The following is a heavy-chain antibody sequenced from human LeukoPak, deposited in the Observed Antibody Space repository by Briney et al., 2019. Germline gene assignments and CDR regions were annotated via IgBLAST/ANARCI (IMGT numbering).Heavy chain of an antibody. CDR2: IRYDGSNK. J-gene: IGHJ4*02. Sequence: PGGSLILSCAASGFTFSSYGMHWVRQAPGKGLEWVAFIRYDGSNKYYADSVKGRFTISRDNSKNTLYLQMNSLRAEDTAVYYCAKSFLLYYYDSSGYSYFDYWGQGTLVTVSS. CDR3: AKSFLLYYYDSSGYSYFDY. CDR1: GFTFSSYG. D-gene: IGHD3-22*01. V-gene: IGHV3-30*02.